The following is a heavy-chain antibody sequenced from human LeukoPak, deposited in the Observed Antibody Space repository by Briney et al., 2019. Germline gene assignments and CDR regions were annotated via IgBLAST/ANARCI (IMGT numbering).Heavy chain of an antibody. CDR1: GFTLSDYY. CDR2: INHSGST. Sequence: LRLSCAASGFTLSDYYMIWIRQPPGKGLEWIGEINHSGSTNYNPSLKSRVTISVDTSKNQFSLKLSSVTAADTAVYYCARGGGGYSYGYIPYYYYGMDVWGQGTTVTVSS. J-gene: IGHJ6*02. D-gene: IGHD5-18*01. V-gene: IGHV4-34*01. CDR3: ARGGGGYSYGYIPYYYYGMDV.